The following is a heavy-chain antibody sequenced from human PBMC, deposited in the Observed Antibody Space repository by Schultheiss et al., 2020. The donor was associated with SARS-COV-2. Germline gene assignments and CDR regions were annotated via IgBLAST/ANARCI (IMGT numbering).Heavy chain of an antibody. J-gene: IGHJ4*02. V-gene: IGHV1-2*02. Sequence: ASVKVSCKASGYTFTSYDINWVRQATGQGLEWMGWINPNSGGTNYAQKFQGRVTMTRDTSISTAYMELSRLRSDDTAVYYCASEAPGGSCLFDYWGQGTLVTVSS. CDR1: GYTFTSYD. CDR3: ASEAPGGSCLFDY. D-gene: IGHD2-15*01. CDR2: INPNSGGT.